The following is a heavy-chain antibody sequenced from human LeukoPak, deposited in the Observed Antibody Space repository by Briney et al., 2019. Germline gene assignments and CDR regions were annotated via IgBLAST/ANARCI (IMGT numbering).Heavy chain of an antibody. D-gene: IGHD2-15*01. CDR3: AKDGGSDPDSFDI. CDR2: IRSTGTTI. CDR1: GFTFSSSE. J-gene: IGHJ3*02. V-gene: IGHV3-48*03. Sequence: GGSLRLSCAASGFTFSSSEMNWVRQAPGKGLEWVSYIRSTGTTIYYADSVKGRFTISRDNTKNSLYLQMNSLRAEDTAVYYCAKDGGSDPDSFDIWGQGTMVTVSS.